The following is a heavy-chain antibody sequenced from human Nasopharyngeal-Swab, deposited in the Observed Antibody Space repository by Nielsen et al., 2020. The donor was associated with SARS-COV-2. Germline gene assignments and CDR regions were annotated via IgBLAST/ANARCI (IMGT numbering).Heavy chain of an antibody. CDR3: ARVDSSGYYYVWYYGMDV. CDR1: GGSISSSSYY. Sequence: SETLSLTCTVSGGSISSSSYYWGWIRQPPGKGLEWIGSIYYSGSTYYNPSLKRRVTISVDPSKNQFSLKLSSVTAADTAVYYCARVDSSGYYYVWYYGMDVWGQGTTVTVSS. CDR2: IYYSGST. J-gene: IGHJ6*02. V-gene: IGHV4-39*07. D-gene: IGHD3-22*01.